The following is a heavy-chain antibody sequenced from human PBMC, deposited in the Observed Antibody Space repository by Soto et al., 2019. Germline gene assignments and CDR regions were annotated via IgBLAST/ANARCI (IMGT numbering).Heavy chain of an antibody. V-gene: IGHV4-61*01. Sequence: QVQLQESGPGLVKPSETLSLTCTVSGGSVSSGSYYWSWIRQPPGKGLEWIGYIYYSGSTNYNPSLKSRVTISVDTSKNQFSLKLSSVTAADTAVYYCARGGYGDYSPWFDYWGQGTLFTVSS. D-gene: IGHD4-17*01. CDR2: IYYSGST. CDR1: GGSVSSGSYY. J-gene: IGHJ4*02. CDR3: ARGGYGDYSPWFDY.